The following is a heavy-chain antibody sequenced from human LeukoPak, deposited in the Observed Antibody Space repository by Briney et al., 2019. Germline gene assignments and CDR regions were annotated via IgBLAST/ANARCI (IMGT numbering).Heavy chain of an antibody. Sequence: PGGSLRLSCAASGFTFSSYGMSWVRQAPGKGLEWVSVISGSGGSTYYADSVKGRFTISRDNSKNTLYLQMNSLRVEDTAVYYCAKRGIAAANWYFDLWGRGTLVTVSS. CDR3: AKRGIAAANWYFDL. CDR2: ISGSGGST. V-gene: IGHV3-23*01. D-gene: IGHD6-13*01. CDR1: GFTFSSYG. J-gene: IGHJ2*01.